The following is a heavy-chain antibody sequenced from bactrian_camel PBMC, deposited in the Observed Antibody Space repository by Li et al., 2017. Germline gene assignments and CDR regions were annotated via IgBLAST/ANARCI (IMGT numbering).Heavy chain of an antibody. Sequence: DVQLVESGGGLVQPGGSLRVSCAASGFTFSSSGMVWVRQAPGKEREWVAHIYRLGGITAYSETVKGRFTISQDTAKNTVYLQLNSLKFEDMAMYSCATYSSLWTHNYWGQGTQVTVS. V-gene: IGHV3S40*01. CDR2: IYRLGGIT. J-gene: IGHJ4*01. D-gene: IGHD1*01. CDR1: GFTFSSSG. CDR3: ATYSSLWTHNY.